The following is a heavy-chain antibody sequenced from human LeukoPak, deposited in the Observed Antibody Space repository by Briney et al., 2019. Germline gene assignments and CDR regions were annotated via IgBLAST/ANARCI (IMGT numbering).Heavy chain of an antibody. Sequence: SETLSLTCTVSGESVSSSYWSWIRQPAGKGLQWIGRIYSTGSTYYNPSLKSRVTMSLDTSKNQFSLKVRFLTAADTAVYYCARGLSLVGATNDYWGQGTLVTVSS. J-gene: IGHJ4*02. CDR3: ARGLSLVGATNDY. V-gene: IGHV4-4*07. CDR2: IYSTGST. D-gene: IGHD1-26*01. CDR1: GESVSSSY.